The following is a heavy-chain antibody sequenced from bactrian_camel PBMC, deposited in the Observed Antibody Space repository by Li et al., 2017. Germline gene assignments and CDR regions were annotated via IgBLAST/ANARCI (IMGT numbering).Heavy chain of an antibody. J-gene: IGHJ6*01. D-gene: IGHD6*01. CDR2: IRSDGRT. CDR3: VGGGGSWSFGY. Sequence: HVQLVESGGGSVQAGGSLKLSCAASRYIFSSCTMGWYRQAPGYQCEMVSSIRSDGRTWYHDSVKGRFTISRDNGDSAKKMLYLQMDSLKPEDTAVYYCVGGGGSWSFGYWGQGTQVTVS. V-gene: IGHV3S55*01. CDR1: RYIFSSCT.